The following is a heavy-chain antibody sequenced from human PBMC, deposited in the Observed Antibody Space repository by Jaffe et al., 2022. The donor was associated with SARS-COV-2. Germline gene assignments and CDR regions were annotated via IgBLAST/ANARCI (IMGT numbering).Heavy chain of an antibody. CDR3: GRENGGGRPTDF. CDR2: ISSSSSHI. D-gene: IGHD3-10*01. V-gene: IGHV3-21*06. CDR1: GFALSDFS. Sequence: EVQLVESGGGLVKPGGSLRLSCAASGFALSDFSMSWVRQAPGKGLEWVSSISSSSSHIYYADSMKGRFTISRDNAKNSLHLQMNSLRAEDTAVYYCGRENGGGRPTDFWGQGTLVIVSS. J-gene: IGHJ4*02.